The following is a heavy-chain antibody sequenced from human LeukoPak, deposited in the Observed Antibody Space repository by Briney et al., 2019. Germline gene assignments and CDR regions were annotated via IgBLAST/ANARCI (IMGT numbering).Heavy chain of an antibody. V-gene: IGHV4-61*02. Sequence: SETLSLTCTVSGGSISSSSYYWGWIRQPAGKGLEWIGRIYTSGSTNYNPSLKSRVTISVDTSKNQFSLKLSSVTAADTAVYYCAREVGVITINWFDPWGQGTLVTVSS. D-gene: IGHD3-22*01. CDR3: AREVGVITINWFDP. CDR1: GGSISSSSYY. CDR2: IYTSGST. J-gene: IGHJ5*02.